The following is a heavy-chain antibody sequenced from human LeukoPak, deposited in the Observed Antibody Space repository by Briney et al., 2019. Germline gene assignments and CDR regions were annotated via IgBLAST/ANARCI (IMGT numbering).Heavy chain of an antibody. CDR2: MYSGGST. D-gene: IGHD4-11*01. J-gene: IGHJ6*02. Sequence: PGGSLRLSCAASGFTVSSYYMTWVRQAPGKGLEWVSVMYSGGSTCYADSVKGRVAISRDNSQNTVFLQMNSVRVEDTAVYYCARSYSNHLFGMDVWGQGTAVTVSS. V-gene: IGHV3-66*01. CDR1: GFTVSSYY. CDR3: ARSYSNHLFGMDV.